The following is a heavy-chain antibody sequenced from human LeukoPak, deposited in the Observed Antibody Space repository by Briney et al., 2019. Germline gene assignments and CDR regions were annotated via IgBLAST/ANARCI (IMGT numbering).Heavy chain of an antibody. J-gene: IGHJ6*03. CDR2: ISWDSSKI. CDR1: GFTFDDYG. Sequence: GGSLRLSCEASGFTFDDYGMHWVRQTPGKGLEWVSGISWDSSKIDYADSVKGRCTISRDNAKNSLYLQMNSLRAEDTALYYCARRSMAVPAYYMDVWGKGTTVTVSS. CDR3: ARRSMAVPAYYMDV. V-gene: IGHV3-9*01. D-gene: IGHD2-2*01.